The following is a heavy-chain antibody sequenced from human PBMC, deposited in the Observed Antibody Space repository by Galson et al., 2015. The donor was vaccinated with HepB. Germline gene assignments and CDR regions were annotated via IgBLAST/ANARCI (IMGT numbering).Heavy chain of an antibody. CDR2: IIPIFGTA. Sequence: SVKVSCKASGGTFSSYAISWVRQAPGQGLEWMGGIIPIFGTANYAQKFQGSVTITADESTSTAYMELSSLRSEDTAVYYCARAVDYYDSSVSYFQHWGQGTLVTVSS. J-gene: IGHJ1*01. CDR1: GGTFSSYA. V-gene: IGHV1-69*13. CDR3: ARAVDYYDSSVSYFQH. D-gene: IGHD3-22*01.